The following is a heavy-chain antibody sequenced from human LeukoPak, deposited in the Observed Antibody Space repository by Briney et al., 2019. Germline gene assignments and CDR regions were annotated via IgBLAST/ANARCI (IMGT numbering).Heavy chain of an antibody. CDR2: IYHSGST. Sequence: SETLSLTCTVSGGSISGYYWGWIRQPPGKGLEWIGSIYHSGSTYYNPSLKSRVTISVDTSKNQFSLKLSSVTAADTAVYYCARGGSYYDSSGYCVYWGQGTLVTVSS. CDR3: ARGGSYYDSSGYCVY. J-gene: IGHJ4*02. D-gene: IGHD3-22*01. V-gene: IGHV4-38-2*02. CDR1: GGSISGYY.